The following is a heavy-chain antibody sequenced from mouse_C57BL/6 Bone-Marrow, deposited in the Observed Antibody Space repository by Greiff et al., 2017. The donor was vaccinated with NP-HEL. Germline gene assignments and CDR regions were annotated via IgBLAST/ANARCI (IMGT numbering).Heavy chain of an antibody. CDR3: ASPRGISNYFAY. Sequence: QVQLKQSGAELARPGASVKMSCKASGYTFTSYTMHWVKQRPGQGLEWIGYINPSSGYTKYNQKFKDKATLTADKSSSTAYMQLSSLTSEDSAVYYCASPRGISNYFAYWGQGTLVTVSA. CDR1: GYTFTSYT. CDR2: INPSSGYT. V-gene: IGHV1-4*01. J-gene: IGHJ3*01. D-gene: IGHD2-5*01.